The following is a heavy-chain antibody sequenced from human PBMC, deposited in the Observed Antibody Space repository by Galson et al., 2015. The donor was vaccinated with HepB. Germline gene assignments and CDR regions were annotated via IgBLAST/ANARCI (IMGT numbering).Heavy chain of an antibody. J-gene: IGHJ6*02. D-gene: IGHD3-3*02. CDR1: GYTFTSYG. CDR3: ARDISTRYYYYYGMDI. CDR2: INVYNGHT. Sequence: SCKASGYTFTSYGTNWVRQAPGQGLEWMGWINVYNGHTNYAQNLQARVTLTTDTSTNTVNMELRSLGADDTAVYYCARDISTRYYYYYGMDIWGQGTTVIVSS. V-gene: IGHV1-18*01.